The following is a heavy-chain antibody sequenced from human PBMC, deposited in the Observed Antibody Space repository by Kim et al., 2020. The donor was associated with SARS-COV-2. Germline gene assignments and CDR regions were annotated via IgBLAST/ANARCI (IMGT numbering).Heavy chain of an antibody. Sequence: ALKFQGRVTITADESTSTAYMELSSLRSEDTAVYYCARVVGQDDYDTFDYWGQGTLVTVSS. D-gene: IGHD4-17*01. V-gene: IGHV1-69*01. J-gene: IGHJ4*02. CDR3: ARVVGQDDYDTFDY.